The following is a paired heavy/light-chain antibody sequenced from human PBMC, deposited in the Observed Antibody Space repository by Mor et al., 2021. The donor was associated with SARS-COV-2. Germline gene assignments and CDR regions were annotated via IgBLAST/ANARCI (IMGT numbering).Light chain of an antibody. CDR1: SRHSKYT. CDR3: QTWGTGVQV. Sequence: QPVLTQSPSASASLGASVKLTCTLSSRHSKYTIAWHQQRPDKGPRYLMKLNSDGSHNKAVGVPDRFSGSISGAERYLTISSLQSDDEAVYYCQTWGTGVQVFGGGTRLTVL. CDR2: LNSDGSH. V-gene: IGLV4-69*02. J-gene: IGLJ3*02.
Heavy chain of an antibody. V-gene: IGHV3-33*01. CDR3: AGDATIGLGVLDV. D-gene: IGHD3-16*01. CDR2: IWFDGSNT. J-gene: IGHJ3*01. Sequence: QVQMVESGGGVVQPGRSLRLSCAASGFRFSSFAMHWVRQAPGKGLEWLSVIWFDGSNTYYADSAKGRFTISRDNSNNTLYLEMNSLRVEDTAMYYCAGDATIGLGVLDVWGRGTMVTVSP. CDR1: GFRFSSFA.